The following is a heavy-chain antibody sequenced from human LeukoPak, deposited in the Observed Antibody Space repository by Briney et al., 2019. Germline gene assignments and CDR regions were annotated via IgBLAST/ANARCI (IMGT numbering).Heavy chain of an antibody. Sequence: SQTLSLTCTVSGGSISSGSYYWSWIRQPAGKGLEWIGRIYTSGSTNYNPSLKSRVTISVDTSKNQFSLKLSSVTAADTAVYYCARDREYSSSSGGFDYWGQGTLVTVSS. J-gene: IGHJ4*02. CDR1: GGSISSGSYY. D-gene: IGHD6-6*01. V-gene: IGHV4-61*02. CDR3: ARDREYSSSSGGFDY. CDR2: IYTSGST.